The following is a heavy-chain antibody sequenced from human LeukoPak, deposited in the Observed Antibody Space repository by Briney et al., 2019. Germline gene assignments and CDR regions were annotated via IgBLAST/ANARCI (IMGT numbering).Heavy chain of an antibody. CDR3: ARDRTYQLPWEGFFDY. J-gene: IGHJ4*02. D-gene: IGHD2-2*01. V-gene: IGHV3-30*04. CDR2: ISYDGSNK. Sequence: GGSLRLSCAASGFTFSSYAVYWVRQAPGKGLEWVAVISYDGSNKYYADSVKGRFTISRDNSKNTLYLQMNSLRAEDTAVYYCARDRTYQLPWEGFFDYWGQGTLVTVSS. CDR1: GFTFSSYA.